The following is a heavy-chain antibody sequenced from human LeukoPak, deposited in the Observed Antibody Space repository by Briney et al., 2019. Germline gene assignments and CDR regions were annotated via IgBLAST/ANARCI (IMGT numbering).Heavy chain of an antibody. CDR2: IYYSGST. Sequence: SQTLSLTCTVSGGSISSGDYYWSWIRQPPGKGLECIGYIYYSGSTYYNPSLKSRVTISVDTSKNQFSLKLSSVTAADTAVYYCARRTTVTTRGGFDYWGQGTLVTVSS. J-gene: IGHJ4*02. V-gene: IGHV4-30-4*01. D-gene: IGHD4-17*01. CDR1: GGSISSGDYY. CDR3: ARRTTVTTRGGFDY.